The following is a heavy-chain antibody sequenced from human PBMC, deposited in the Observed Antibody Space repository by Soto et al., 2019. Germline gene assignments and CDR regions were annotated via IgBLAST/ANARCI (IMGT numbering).Heavy chain of an antibody. CDR2: ISGSGDSA. D-gene: IGHD3-9*01. CDR3: QGSGRYFDWEERYGMDV. CDR1: GFSFSIYA. V-gene: IGHV3-23*01. Sequence: GGSLRLSCAASGFSFSIYAMSWVRQAPGKGLEWVSSISGSGDSAYYADSVKGRFTISRDNSKNTVYLQINSLRPEDTAVYYCQGSGRYFDWEERYGMDVWGQGTTVTVSS. J-gene: IGHJ6*02.